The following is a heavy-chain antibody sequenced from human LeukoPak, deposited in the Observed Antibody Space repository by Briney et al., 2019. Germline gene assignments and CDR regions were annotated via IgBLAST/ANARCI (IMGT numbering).Heavy chain of an antibody. CDR1: GFTFSSYA. D-gene: IGHD6-19*01. CDR2: ISYDGSNK. V-gene: IGHV3-30*04. Sequence: GRSLRLSCAASGFTFSSYAMHWVRQAPGKGLEWVAVISYDGSNKYYADSVKGRFTISRDNSKNTLYLQMNSLRAEDTAVYYCARSSTCGCHGDFDYWGQGTLVTVSS. CDR3: ARSSTCGCHGDFDY. J-gene: IGHJ4*02.